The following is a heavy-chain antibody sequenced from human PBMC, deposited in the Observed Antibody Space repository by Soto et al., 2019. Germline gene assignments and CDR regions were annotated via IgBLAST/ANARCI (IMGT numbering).Heavy chain of an antibody. V-gene: IGHV4-59*12. CDR2: VYYTGGT. D-gene: IGHD2-2*01. J-gene: IGHJ4*02. CDR3: ARVPDY. CDR1: GGSISGYY. Sequence: NPSETLSLTCTVSGGSISGYYWSWIRQPPGKGLEWVGYVYYTGGTNYNPSLKSRVTISIDRSKNQFSLKLSSVTAADTAVYYCARVPDYWGQGILVTVSS.